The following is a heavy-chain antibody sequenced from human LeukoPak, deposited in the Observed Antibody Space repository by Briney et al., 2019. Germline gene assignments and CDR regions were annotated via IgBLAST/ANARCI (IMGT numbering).Heavy chain of an antibody. J-gene: IGHJ3*02. CDR2: IYYSGST. D-gene: IGHD3-9*01. CDR1: GGSISSSSYY. CDR3: ARAKEVLRYFDWLPPTDAFDI. Sequence: PSETLSLTCTVSGGSISSSSYYWGWIRQPPGKGLEWIGSIYYSGSTYYNPSLKSRVTISVDTSKNQFSLKLSSVTAADTAVYYCARAKEVLRYFDWLPPTDAFDIWGQGTMVTVSS. V-gene: IGHV4-39*07.